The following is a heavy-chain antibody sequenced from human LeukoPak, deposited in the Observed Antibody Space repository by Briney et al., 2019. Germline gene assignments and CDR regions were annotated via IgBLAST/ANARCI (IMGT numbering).Heavy chain of an antibody. Sequence: SETLSLTCTVSGSSISGYYWNWIRQPAGKGLEWIGRLHPSGATNYNPSLKSRITMSLDTSKNQFSLKLSSVTAADTAVYYCARELGGDSSGWYRGRYFDYWGQGTLVTVSS. CDR1: GSSISGYY. D-gene: IGHD6-19*01. J-gene: IGHJ4*02. V-gene: IGHV4-4*07. CDR3: ARELGGDSSGWYRGRYFDY. CDR2: LHPSGAT.